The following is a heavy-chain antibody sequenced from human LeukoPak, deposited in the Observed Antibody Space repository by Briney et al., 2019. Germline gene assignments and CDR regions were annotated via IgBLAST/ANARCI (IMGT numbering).Heavy chain of an antibody. V-gene: IGHV3-23*01. J-gene: IGHJ4*02. CDR2: ISGGGGST. D-gene: IGHD6-19*01. CDR3: AKDYSIAVAGSLDY. CDR1: GFTFSSYA. Sequence: PGGSLRLSCAASGFTFSSYAMTWVRQAPGKGLEWVSAISGGGGSTYYADSVKGRFTISRDNSKNTLYLQMNSLRAEDTAVYYCAKDYSIAVAGSLDYWGQGTLVTVSS.